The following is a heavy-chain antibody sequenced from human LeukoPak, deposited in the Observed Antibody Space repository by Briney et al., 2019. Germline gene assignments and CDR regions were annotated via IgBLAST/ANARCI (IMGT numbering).Heavy chain of an antibody. CDR3: ARDLGDWFDP. CDR2: IYHSGST. CDR1: GGSISSGGYS. V-gene: IGHV4-30-2*01. D-gene: IGHD3-3*01. J-gene: IGHJ5*02. Sequence: SETLSLTCAVSGGSISSGGYSWSWIRQPPGKGLEWIGYIYHSGSTYYHPSLKSRVTISVDRSKNQFSLKLSPVTAADTAVYYCARDLGDWFDPWGQGTLVTVSS.